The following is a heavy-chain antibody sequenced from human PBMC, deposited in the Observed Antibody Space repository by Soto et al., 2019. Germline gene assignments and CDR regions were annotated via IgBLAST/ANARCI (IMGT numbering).Heavy chain of an antibody. Sequence: ASVKVSCKVSGYTLTELSMHWVRQAPGKGLEWMGGFDPEDGKTIYAQKFQGRVTMTGDTSTDTAYMELSSLRSEDTAVYYCAREGITMVQGFILGHNAYDIWGQGTMVTVSS. CDR1: GYTLTELS. J-gene: IGHJ3*02. D-gene: IGHD3-10*01. CDR2: FDPEDGKT. CDR3: AREGITMVQGFILGHNAYDI. V-gene: IGHV1-24*01.